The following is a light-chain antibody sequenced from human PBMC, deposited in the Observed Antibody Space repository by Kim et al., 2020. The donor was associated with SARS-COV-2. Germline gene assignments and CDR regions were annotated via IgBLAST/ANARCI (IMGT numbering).Light chain of an antibody. Sequence: QSALTQPPSASGSPGQSVTISCTGTSSDVGGYNYVSWYQQHPGKAPKLMIYEVSKRPSGVPDRFSGFKSGNTASLTVSGLQAEDEADYYCSSYAGKVFGTGTKVTVL. CDR1: SSDVGGYNY. CDR3: SSYAGKV. J-gene: IGLJ1*01. V-gene: IGLV2-8*01. CDR2: EVS.